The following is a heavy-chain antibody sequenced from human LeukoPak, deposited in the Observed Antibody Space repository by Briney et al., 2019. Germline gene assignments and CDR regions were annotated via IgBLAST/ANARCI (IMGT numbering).Heavy chain of an antibody. CDR1: GFTFSDHY. D-gene: IGHD3-22*01. Sequence: GGSLRLSCAVSGFTFSDHYMDWVRQAPGKGREWVGRSRNKANSYTTEYAASVNGRFTISRDNSKNSLYLQMNSLKTEDTAVYYCARDGYDSSGYVYHDYWGQGTLVAVSS. V-gene: IGHV3-72*01. J-gene: IGHJ4*02. CDR3: ARDGYDSSGYVYHDY. CDR2: SRNKANSYTT.